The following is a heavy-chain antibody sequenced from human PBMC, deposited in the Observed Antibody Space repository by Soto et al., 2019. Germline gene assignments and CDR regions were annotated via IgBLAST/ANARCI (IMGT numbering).Heavy chain of an antibody. Sequence: EVQLVESGGGLVQPGGSLRLSCAASGFTVSNNYMSWVRQAPGKGLEWVSVTYSGGSTSYADSVKGRFTISRDNSKNTLYLQMNSLRAEDTAVYSCARGRLNGSFDYCGQGTLVTVSS. CDR2: TYSGGST. J-gene: IGHJ4*02. CDR3: ARGRLNGSFDY. V-gene: IGHV3-66*01. CDR1: GFTVSNNY. D-gene: IGHD6-25*01.